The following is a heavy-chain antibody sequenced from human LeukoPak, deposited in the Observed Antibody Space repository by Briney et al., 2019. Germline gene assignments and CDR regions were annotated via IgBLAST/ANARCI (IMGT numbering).Heavy chain of an antibody. CDR3: AAPRAAIHLSAAFDI. CDR1: GFTLSSYS. Sequence: GGSLRLSCAASGFTLSSYSMNWVRQAPEKGLEWVSAISGSGGSTYYADSVKGRFTISRDNSKNTLYLQMNSLRAEDTAVYYCAAPRAAIHLSAAFDIWGQGTMVTVSS. CDR2: ISGSGGST. V-gene: IGHV3-23*01. J-gene: IGHJ3*02. D-gene: IGHD2-2*01.